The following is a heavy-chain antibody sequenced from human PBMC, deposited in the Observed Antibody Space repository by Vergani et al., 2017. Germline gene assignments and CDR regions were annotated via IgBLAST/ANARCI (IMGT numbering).Heavy chain of an antibody. CDR3: ARGRASDCXGGSCHTFRRYYYDYMDV. CDR2: IIPIFGTA. D-gene: IGHD2-15*01. Sequence: QVQLVQSGAEVKKPGSSVKVSCKASGGTFSSYAISWVRQAPGQGLEWMGGIIPIFGTANYAQKFQGRVTITADESTSTAYMELGSRRSEDTAVYYCARGRASDCXGGSCHTFRRYYYDYMDVWGKGTTVTVSS. J-gene: IGHJ6*03. CDR1: GGTFSSYA. V-gene: IGHV1-69*01.